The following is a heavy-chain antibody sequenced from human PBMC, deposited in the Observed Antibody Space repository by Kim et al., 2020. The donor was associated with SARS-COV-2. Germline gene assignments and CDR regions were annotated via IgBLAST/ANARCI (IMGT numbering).Heavy chain of an antibody. Sequence: SVKVSCKASGGTFSSYAISWVRQAPGQGLEWMGGIIPIFGTANYAQKFQGRVTITADESTSTAYMELSSLRSEDTAVYYCARDFREGDGRITMVRGLCFDPWGQGTLVTVSS. CDR2: IIPIFGTA. V-gene: IGHV1-69*13. CDR3: ARDFREGDGRITMVRGLCFDP. CDR1: GGTFSSYA. J-gene: IGHJ5*02. D-gene: IGHD3-10*01.